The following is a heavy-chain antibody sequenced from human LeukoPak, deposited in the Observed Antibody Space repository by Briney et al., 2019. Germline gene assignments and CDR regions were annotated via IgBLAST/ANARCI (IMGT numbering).Heavy chain of an antibody. D-gene: IGHD6-19*01. V-gene: IGHV4-59*08. CDR2: IHYSGTT. CDR1: GDSISTYY. CDR3: ARHYENTGWRGYYFYYYGMDV. Sequence: SETLSLTCTVSGDSISTYYWSWIRQPPGKGLEWIGYIHYSGTTNYNPSLMSRVTISVDASNNQFSLELGSVTAADTAVYYCARHYENTGWRGYYFYYYGMDVWGQGTTVSVSS. J-gene: IGHJ6*02.